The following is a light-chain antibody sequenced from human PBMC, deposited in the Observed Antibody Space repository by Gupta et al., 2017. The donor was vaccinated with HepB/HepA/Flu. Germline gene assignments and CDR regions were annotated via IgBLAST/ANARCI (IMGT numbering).Light chain of an antibody. V-gene: IGLV3-21*03. CDR3: QVRDSSSDHWV. CDR2: ADS. J-gene: IGLJ3*02. Sequence: SYVLTQPPSVSVAPAKTARIPCGGYNIGTKSVHWYQQKPGQAPVVVVYADSDRPSGIPERFSGSNSGNTATLTINGVEAGDEADYYCQVRDSSSDHWVFGGGTKLTVL. CDR1: NIGTKS.